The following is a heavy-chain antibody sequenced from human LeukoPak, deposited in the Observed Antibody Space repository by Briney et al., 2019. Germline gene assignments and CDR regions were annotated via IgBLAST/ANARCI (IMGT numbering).Heavy chain of an antibody. CDR1: GYTVNDLS. D-gene: IGHD3-10*01. Sequence: ASVKVSCKVSGYTVNDLSLHWVRQAPGKGLEWVGGFDPEDGERRYSQKFQARVTMTTDTSTSTAYMELRSLRSDDTAVYYCARGAYDSGTYYQTHVDYWGQGTLVTVSS. V-gene: IGHV1-24*01. J-gene: IGHJ4*02. CDR2: FDPEDGER. CDR3: ARGAYDSGTYYQTHVDY.